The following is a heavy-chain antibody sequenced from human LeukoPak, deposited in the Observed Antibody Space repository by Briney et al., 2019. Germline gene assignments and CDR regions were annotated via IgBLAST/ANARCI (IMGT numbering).Heavy chain of an antibody. J-gene: IGHJ4*02. CDR1: GGTFSSYA. Sequence: ASVKVSCKASGGTFSSYAISWVRQAPGQGLEWMGGIIPIFGTANYAQKFQGRVTITADKSTSTAYMELSRLRSDDTAVYYCARGGDYYDSSGYYYPFDYWGQGTLVTVSS. D-gene: IGHD3-22*01. V-gene: IGHV1-69*06. CDR2: IIPIFGTA. CDR3: ARGGDYYDSSGYYYPFDY.